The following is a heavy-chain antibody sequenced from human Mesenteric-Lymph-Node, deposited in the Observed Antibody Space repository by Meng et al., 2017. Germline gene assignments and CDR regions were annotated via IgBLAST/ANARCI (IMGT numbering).Heavy chain of an antibody. CDR3: ASFPPPGKQWLVTDY. CDR1: GCSISSSNW. CDR2: IYHSGST. J-gene: IGHJ4*02. D-gene: IGHD6-19*01. V-gene: IGHV4-4*02. Sequence: VPLHASGPGLVKPSGILSLTCAVSGCSISSSNWWSWVRQPPGKGLEWIGEIYHSGSTNYNPSLKSRVTISVDKSKNQFSLKLSSVTAADTAVYYCASFPPPGKQWLVTDYWGQGTLVTVSS.